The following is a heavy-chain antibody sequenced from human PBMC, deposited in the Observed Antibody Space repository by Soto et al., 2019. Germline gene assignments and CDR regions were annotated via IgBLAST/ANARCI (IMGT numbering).Heavy chain of an antibody. CDR2: IIPIFGTA. CDR3: ARGGLRYFDFDY. Sequence: GASVKVSCKASGGTFSSYAISWVRQAPGQGLEWMGGIIPIFGTANYAQKFQGRVTITADESTSTAYMELSSLRSEDTAVYYCARGGLRYFDFDYWGQGTLVTVSS. CDR1: GGTFSSYA. J-gene: IGHJ4*02. V-gene: IGHV1-69*13. D-gene: IGHD3-9*01.